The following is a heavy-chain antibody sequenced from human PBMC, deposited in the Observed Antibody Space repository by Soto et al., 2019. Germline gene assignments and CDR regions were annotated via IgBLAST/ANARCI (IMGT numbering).Heavy chain of an antibody. D-gene: IGHD2-15*01. CDR1: GFTFSSYG. V-gene: IGHV3-33*01. Sequence: PGGSLRLSCAASGFTFSSYGMHWVRQAPGKGLEWVAVIWYDGSNKYYADSVKGRFTISRDNSKNTLYLQMNSLRAEDTAVYYCARVRVVVAATGAFDIWGQGTMVTVS. J-gene: IGHJ3*02. CDR3: ARVRVVVAATGAFDI. CDR2: IWYDGSNK.